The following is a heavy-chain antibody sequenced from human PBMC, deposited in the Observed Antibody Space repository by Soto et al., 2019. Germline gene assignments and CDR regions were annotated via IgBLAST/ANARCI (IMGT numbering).Heavy chain of an antibody. CDR3: ARDGSGSFMWMWFDP. Sequence: SETLSLTCTVSGGSISGYYWSWIRQPPGKGLEWIGYVHYTGRTNYNPSLKSRVTIVVGTSETQLYLMLSSVTAADTAVYYCARDGSGSFMWMWFDPWGQGTLVTVSS. V-gene: IGHV4-59*01. CDR2: VHYTGRT. J-gene: IGHJ5*02. D-gene: IGHD3-10*01. CDR1: GGSISGYY.